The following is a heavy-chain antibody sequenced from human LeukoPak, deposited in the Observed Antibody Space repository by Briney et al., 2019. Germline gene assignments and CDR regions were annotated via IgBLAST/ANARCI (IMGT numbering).Heavy chain of an antibody. V-gene: IGHV4-59*01. Sequence: SETLSLTCTVSGGSISSYYWSWIRQPPGKGLEWIGYIYYSGSTNYNPSLKSRVTISVDTSKNQFSLKLSSVTAADTAVYYCARRSSGWYLYYFDYWGQGTLVTVSS. CDR2: IYYSGST. J-gene: IGHJ4*02. CDR1: GGSISSYY. CDR3: ARRSSGWYLYYFDY. D-gene: IGHD6-19*01.